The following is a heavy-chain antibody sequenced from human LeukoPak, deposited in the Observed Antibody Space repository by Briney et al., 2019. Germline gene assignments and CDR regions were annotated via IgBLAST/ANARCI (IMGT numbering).Heavy chain of an antibody. CDR3: ARDTQLPKPNWFDP. CDR2: IYHSGST. CDR1: GGSISSSSYY. Sequence: KPSETLSLTCTVSGGSISSSSYYWGWIRQPPGKGLEWIGYIYHSGSTYYNPSLKSRVTMSVDTSKNQFSLKLSSVTAADTAVYYCARDTQLPKPNWFDPWGQGTLVTVSS. J-gene: IGHJ5*02. V-gene: IGHV4-39*07. D-gene: IGHD2-2*01.